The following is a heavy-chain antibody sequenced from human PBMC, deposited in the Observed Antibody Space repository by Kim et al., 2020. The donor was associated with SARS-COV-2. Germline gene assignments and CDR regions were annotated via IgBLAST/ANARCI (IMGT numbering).Heavy chain of an antibody. J-gene: IGHJ4*02. CDR1: GFTFSNEA. CDR3: AKARDWNYYDY. V-gene: IGHV3-23*01. CDR2: IRDNGGAT. Sequence: GGSLRLSCAASGFTFSNEAMTWVRQAPGRGLEWVSTIRDNGGATYYADSVKGRFAISRDNSKSALYLQMNSLRAEDTALYYCAKARDWNYYDYWGQGTLV. D-gene: IGHD1-1*01.